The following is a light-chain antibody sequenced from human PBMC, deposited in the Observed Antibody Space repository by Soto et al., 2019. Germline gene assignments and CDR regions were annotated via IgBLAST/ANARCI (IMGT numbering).Light chain of an antibody. CDR1: QSISTS. Sequence: DIQMTQSPSSLSASVGDRVTITCRASQSISTSLSWYQKKPGKAPKLLIYPASTLQSGVPSRFSGSGSGTDFTLTISSLQPEDFASYYCQQGFSTPPWTFGQGTKVEIK. CDR2: PAS. V-gene: IGKV1-39*01. J-gene: IGKJ1*01. CDR3: QQGFSTPPWT.